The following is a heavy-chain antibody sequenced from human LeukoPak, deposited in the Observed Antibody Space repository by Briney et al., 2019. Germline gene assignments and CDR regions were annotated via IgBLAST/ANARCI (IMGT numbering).Heavy chain of an antibody. Sequence: PSQTLSLTCTVSGGSISSGTYYWSWIRQPAGKGLEWIGRIYTSGSTNYNPSLKSRVTISVDTSKNQFSLKLSSVTAADTAVYYCARRWSSSWRFAYWGQGTLVTVSS. V-gene: IGHV4-61*02. CDR3: ARRWSSSWRFAY. CDR1: GGSISSGTYY. CDR2: IYTSGST. D-gene: IGHD6-13*01. J-gene: IGHJ4*02.